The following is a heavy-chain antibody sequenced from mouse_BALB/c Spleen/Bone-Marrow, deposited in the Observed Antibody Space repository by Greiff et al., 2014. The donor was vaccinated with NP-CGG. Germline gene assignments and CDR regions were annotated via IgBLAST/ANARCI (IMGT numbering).Heavy chain of an antibody. CDR1: GFNIKDYY. J-gene: IGHJ2*01. D-gene: IGHD2-10*02. CDR3: NEGYGNYGY. CDR2: IDPENGDT. Sequence: EVQLVESGAELVRSGASVRLSCTASGFNIKDYYMHWVKQRPEQGLEWIGWIDPENGDTEYAPKFQGKATMTADTSSNTAYLQLSSLTSEDTAVYYCNEGYGNYGYWGQGTTLTVSS. V-gene: IGHV14-4*02.